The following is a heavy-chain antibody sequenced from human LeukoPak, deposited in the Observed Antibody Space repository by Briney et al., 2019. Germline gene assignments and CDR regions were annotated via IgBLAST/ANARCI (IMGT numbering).Heavy chain of an antibody. CDR2: FDPEHGER. J-gene: IGHJ4*02. CDR3: ALVDPSIAAAANTGSY. Sequence: ASVKVSCKVSGHTLTELSMHWVRQAPGKGLEWMGGFDPEHGERIYAQKFQGRVTMTRNTSISTAYMELSSLRSEDTAVYYCALVDPSIAAAANTGSYWGQGTLVAVSS. CDR1: GHTLTELS. V-gene: IGHV1-24*01. D-gene: IGHD6-13*01.